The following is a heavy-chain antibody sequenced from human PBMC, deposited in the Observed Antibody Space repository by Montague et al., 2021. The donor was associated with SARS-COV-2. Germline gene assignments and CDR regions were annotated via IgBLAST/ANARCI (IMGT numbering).Heavy chain of an antibody. CDR2: IQTSGTS. V-gene: IGHV4-61*09. CDR3: ARDRPESWRISPGLAGLFATVVHSASGMAV. Sequence: TLSLTCTVSGDSMTSGSHFWTWIRQPAGKGLEWIGHIQTSGTSNYNPSLRDRITLSIDTSRNQFSLELRSVTAADSAVYFCARDRPESWRISPGLAGLFATVVHSASGMAVWGRGTTVIVS. CDR1: GDSMTSGSHF. J-gene: IGHJ6*02. D-gene: IGHD3-22*01.